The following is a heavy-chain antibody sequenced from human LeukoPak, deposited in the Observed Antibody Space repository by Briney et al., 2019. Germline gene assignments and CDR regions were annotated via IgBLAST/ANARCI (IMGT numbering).Heavy chain of an antibody. D-gene: IGHD4-11*01. V-gene: IGHV1-18*01. Sequence: XCKASGYTFTSYGISWVRQAPGQGLEWMGWISAYNGNTNYAQKLQGRVTMTTDTSTSTAYMELRSLRSDDTAVYYCARDRTTVTAYDYWGQGTLVTVSS. CDR2: ISAYNGNT. CDR3: ARDRTTVTAYDY. J-gene: IGHJ4*02. CDR1: GYTFTSYG.